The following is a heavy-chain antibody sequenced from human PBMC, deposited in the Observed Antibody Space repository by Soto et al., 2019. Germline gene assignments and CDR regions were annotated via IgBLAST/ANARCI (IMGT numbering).Heavy chain of an antibody. V-gene: IGHV4-30-2*01. CDR2: IYHSGST. CDR3: ARAEYYYDSSGYINWFDP. Sequence: QLQLQESGSGLVKPSQTLSLTCAVSGGSISSGGYSWSWIRQPPGKGLEWIGYIYHSGSTYYNPSHKSRVTISVDRSKNQFSLKLSSVTAADTAVYYCARAEYYYDSSGYINWFDPWGQGTLVTVSS. J-gene: IGHJ5*02. CDR1: GGSISSGGYS. D-gene: IGHD3-22*01.